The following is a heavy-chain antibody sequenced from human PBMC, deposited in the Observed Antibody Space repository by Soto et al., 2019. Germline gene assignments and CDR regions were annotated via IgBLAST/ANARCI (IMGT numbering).Heavy chain of an antibody. Sequence: SETLSLTCTVSGGSISSYYWSWIRQPPGKGLEWIGYIYYSGSTNYNPSLKSRVTISVDTSKNQFSLKLSSVTAADTAVYYCARGKSRAAAALGYFDYWGQGTLVTVSS. V-gene: IGHV4-59*01. CDR3: ARGKSRAAAALGYFDY. CDR1: GGSISSYY. D-gene: IGHD6-13*01. CDR2: IYYSGST. J-gene: IGHJ4*02.